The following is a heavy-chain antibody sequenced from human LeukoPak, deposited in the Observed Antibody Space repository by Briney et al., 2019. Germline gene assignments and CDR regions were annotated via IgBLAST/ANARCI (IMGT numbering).Heavy chain of an antibody. V-gene: IGHV1-46*01. D-gene: IGHD6-19*01. CDR3: ARVQDSDWYFYY. Sequence: ASVKVSCKASGYSFTTYYMHWVRQAPGQGLAWMGIIKPSGSSTSYAQKFQDRVTMTRDTSTSTVYMELSSLRSEDTAVYYCARVQDSDWYFYYWGEGTLVSVSS. CDR1: GYSFTTYY. CDR2: IKPSGSST. J-gene: IGHJ4*02.